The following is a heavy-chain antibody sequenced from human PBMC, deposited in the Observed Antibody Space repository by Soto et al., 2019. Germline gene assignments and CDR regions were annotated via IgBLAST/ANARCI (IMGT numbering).Heavy chain of an antibody. D-gene: IGHD4-4*01. CDR3: PTLHDYSLDNHFYYGIDV. Sequence: LGGSLRLSCASSGFTFSDYAMHWVRQAPGKGLEWLAIISYDGSNKFYADSVKGRFTISRDNSKTTLFLQMNSLRADDSAVYYCPTLHDYSLDNHFYYGIDVWGQGTTVTVS. V-gene: IGHV3-30*03. CDR1: GFTFSDYA. CDR2: ISYDGSNK. J-gene: IGHJ6*02.